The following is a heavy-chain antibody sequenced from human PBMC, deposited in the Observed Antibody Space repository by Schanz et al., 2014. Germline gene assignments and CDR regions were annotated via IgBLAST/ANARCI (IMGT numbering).Heavy chain of an antibody. Sequence: QVQLVQSGAEVKKPGASMKVSCKASGRTFIVYHVLHWVRQAPGQGLEWMGRISPNSGDTHSAQTLQRRATMPWDKSISTANMELSRLRSDDTAVYYCARENKDYDSILNKFFHYGLDLWGQGTTVTVSS. CDR2: ISPNSGDT. D-gene: IGHD3-3*02. CDR1: GRTFIVYH. V-gene: IGHV1-2*06. CDR3: ARENKDYDSILNKFFHYGLDL. J-gene: IGHJ6*02.